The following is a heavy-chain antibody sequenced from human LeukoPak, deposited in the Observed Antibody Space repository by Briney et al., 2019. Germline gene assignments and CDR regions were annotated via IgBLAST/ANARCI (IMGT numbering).Heavy chain of an antibody. J-gene: IGHJ5*02. Sequence: ASVKVSCKASGYTFTSYGISWVRQAPGQGLEWMGWNSAYNGNTNYAQKLQGRVTMTTDTSTSTAYMELRSLRSDDTAVYYCARVDIRNDYSSWFDPWGQGTLVTVSS. CDR2: NSAYNGNT. D-gene: IGHD1-1*01. CDR3: ARVDIRNDYSSWFDP. CDR1: GYTFTSYG. V-gene: IGHV1-18*01.